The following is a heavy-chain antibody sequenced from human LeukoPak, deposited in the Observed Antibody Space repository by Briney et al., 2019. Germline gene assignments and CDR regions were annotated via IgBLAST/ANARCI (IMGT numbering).Heavy chain of an antibody. CDR3: AKGNGYDLDDAFDI. J-gene: IGHJ3*02. D-gene: IGHD5-12*01. Sequence: GGSLRLSCAASGFTFSNYAMNWVCQAPGKGLEWVSAISGSGGTTYYADSVKGRFTISRDNSKNTLYLQMNSLRAEDTAVYYCAKGNGYDLDDAFDIWGQGTMVTVSS. CDR2: ISGSGGTT. V-gene: IGHV3-23*01. CDR1: GFTFSNYA.